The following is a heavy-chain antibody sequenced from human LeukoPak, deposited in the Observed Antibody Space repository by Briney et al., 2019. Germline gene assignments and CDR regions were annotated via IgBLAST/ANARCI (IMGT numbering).Heavy chain of an antibody. J-gene: IGHJ4*02. CDR1: GFTFSSYG. CDR2: IRYDGSNK. CDR3: ARRVWVVVPAAESYFDY. V-gene: IGHV3-30*02. Sequence: PGGSLRLSCAASGFTFSSYGMHWVRQAPGKGLEWVAFIRYDGSNKYYADSEKGRFTISRDNSKNTLYLQMNSLRAEDTAVYYCARRVWVVVPAAESYFDYWGQGTLVTVSS. D-gene: IGHD2-2*01.